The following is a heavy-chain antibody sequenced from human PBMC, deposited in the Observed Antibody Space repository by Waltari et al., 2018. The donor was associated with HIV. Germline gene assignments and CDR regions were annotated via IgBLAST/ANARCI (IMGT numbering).Heavy chain of an antibody. D-gene: IGHD2-15*01. CDR3: ARAQENSGGLAFQL. Sequence: QVQLQESGPGLVRPSETLSTNCTVSGYAIRRGSYWAWLRRPRGKGLEWIGSMFHSGSTYYNPSLKSRVTMSIDVTKNRISLNLKSVTATDTALYYCARAQENSGGLAFQLWGLGTLVTVSS. CDR1: GYAIRRGSY. J-gene: IGHJ1*01. V-gene: IGHV4-38-2*02. CDR2: MFHSGST.